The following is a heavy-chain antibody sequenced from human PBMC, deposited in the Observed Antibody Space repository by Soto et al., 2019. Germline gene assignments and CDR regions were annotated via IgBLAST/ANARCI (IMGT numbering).Heavy chain of an antibody. CDR2: ISGYKGDT. Sequence: VQSGAEVKKAGASVKVSCKASGDTFISSGISWVRQAPGQGLEWMGWISGYKGDTNYAQKFQGRVTLTTDTSTSTAYMELSSLTPGDTAIYYCARIEYCSGGNCYSAFDIWGQGTLVTVSS. CDR3: ARIEYCSGGNCYSAFDI. D-gene: IGHD2-15*01. V-gene: IGHV1-18*01. CDR1: GDTFISSG. J-gene: IGHJ3*02.